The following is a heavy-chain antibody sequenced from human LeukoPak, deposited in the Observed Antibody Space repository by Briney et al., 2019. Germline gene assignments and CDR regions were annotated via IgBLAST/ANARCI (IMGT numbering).Heavy chain of an antibody. CDR1: GFTFSSYG. CDR2: IRYDGSNK. Sequence: GGSLRLSCAASGFTFSSYGMHWVRQAPGKGLEWVAFIRYDGSNKYYADSVKGRFTISRDNSKNTLYLQMNSMRAEDTAVYYCAKDLNSNSWYRGLDYFDYWGQGTLVTVSS. CDR3: AKDLNSNSWYRGLDYFDY. V-gene: IGHV3-30*02. J-gene: IGHJ4*02. D-gene: IGHD6-13*01.